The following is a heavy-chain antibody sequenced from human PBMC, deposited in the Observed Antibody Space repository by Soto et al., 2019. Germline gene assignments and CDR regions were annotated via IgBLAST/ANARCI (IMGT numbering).Heavy chain of an antibody. CDR2: ISYDGSNK. J-gene: IGHJ4*02. V-gene: IGHV3-30*18. CDR3: AKEWYYDSSGLFDY. D-gene: IGHD3-22*01. CDR1: GFTFSSYG. Sequence: QVQLVESGGGVVQPGRSLRLSCAASGFTFSSYGMHWVRQAPGKGLEWVAVISYDGSNKYYADSVKGRFTISRDNSKNTLYLQMNSLRAEDTAVYYCAKEWYYDSSGLFDYCGQGTLVTVSS.